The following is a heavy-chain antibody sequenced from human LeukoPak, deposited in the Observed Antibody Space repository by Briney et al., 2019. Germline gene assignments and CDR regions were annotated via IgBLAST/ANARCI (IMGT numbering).Heavy chain of an antibody. J-gene: IGHJ3*02. CDR1: GFTFSSYW. CDR2: IKQDGSEK. V-gene: IGHV3-7*01. Sequence: GGSLRLSCAASGFTFSSYWMSWVRQAPGKGLEWVANIKQDGSEKYYVDSVKGRFTISRDNAKNSLYLQMNSLRAEDTAVYYCARGLLLWFGELVGAFDIWGQGTMVTVSS. D-gene: IGHD3-10*01. CDR3: ARGLLLWFGELVGAFDI.